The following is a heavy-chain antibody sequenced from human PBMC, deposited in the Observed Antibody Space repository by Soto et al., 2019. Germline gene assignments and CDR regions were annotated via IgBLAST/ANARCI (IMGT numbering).Heavy chain of an antibody. V-gene: IGHV3-21*02. CDR1: GFPFNDYS. D-gene: IGHD5-12*01. J-gene: IGHJ4*02. CDR2: INPSSDSV. CDR3: ARPRGPRGYDLIDY. Sequence: EVQVVESGGGLVKPGGSLRLACAASGFPFNDYSWNWVRQAPGTGLEWVASINPSSDSVYYADSVKGRFTISRDKAKNTLYLQMNSLRAEDTAVYYCARPRGPRGYDLIDYWGQGTLVTVSS.